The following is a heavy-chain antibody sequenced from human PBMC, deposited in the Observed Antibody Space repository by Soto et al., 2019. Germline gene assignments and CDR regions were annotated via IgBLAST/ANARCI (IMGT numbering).Heavy chain of an antibody. D-gene: IGHD6-13*01. V-gene: IGHV3-48*03. Sequence: PGGSLRLSCAASGFTFSSYEMNWVHQAPGKGLEWVSYISSSGSTIYYADSVKGRFTISRDNAKNSLYLQMNSLRAEDTAVYYCARSFPLAAAGSLWGQGTLVTVSS. J-gene: IGHJ4*02. CDR1: GFTFSSYE. CDR3: ARSFPLAAAGSL. CDR2: ISSSGSTI.